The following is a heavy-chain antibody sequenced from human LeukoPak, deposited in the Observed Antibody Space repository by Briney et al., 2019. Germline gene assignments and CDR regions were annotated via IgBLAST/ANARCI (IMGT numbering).Heavy chain of an antibody. Sequence: ASVKVSCKASGYTFTDYYLHWVRQAPGQGLEWMGIINPSGGSTSYAQKFQGRVTTTRDTSTSTVYMELSSLRSEDTAVYYCARGLGVRYFDWLFADDYWGQGTLVTVSS. J-gene: IGHJ4*02. CDR2: INPSGGST. CDR1: GYTFTDYY. D-gene: IGHD3-9*01. CDR3: ARGLGVRYFDWLFADDY. V-gene: IGHV1-46*01.